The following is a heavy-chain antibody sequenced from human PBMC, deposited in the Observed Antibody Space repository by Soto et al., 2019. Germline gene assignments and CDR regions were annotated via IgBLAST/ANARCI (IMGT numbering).Heavy chain of an antibody. Sequence: HPGGSLRLSCAASGFTFSSYGMHWVRQAPGKGLEWVAVIWYDGSNKYYADSVKGRFTISRDNSKNTLYLQMNSLRAEDTAVYYCARDRLPTAGRVVMRYYYYGMDVWGQGTTVTVSS. CDR1: GFTFSSYG. CDR3: ARDRLPTAGRVVMRYYYYGMDV. J-gene: IGHJ6*02. D-gene: IGHD2-21*01. CDR2: IWYDGSNK. V-gene: IGHV3-33*01.